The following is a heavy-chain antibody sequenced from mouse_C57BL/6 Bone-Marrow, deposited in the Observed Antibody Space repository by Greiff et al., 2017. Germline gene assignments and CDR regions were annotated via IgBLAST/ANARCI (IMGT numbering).Heavy chain of an antibody. J-gene: IGHJ4*01. V-gene: IGHV5-17*01. CDR3: ARSYYGSSYDAMDY. CDR2: ISSGSSTI. CDR1: GFTFSDYG. Sequence: EVKLVESGGGLVKPGGSLKLSCAASGFTFSDYGMHWVRQAPEKGLEWVAYISSGSSTIYYADTVKGRFTIARDNAKKTLFLQMTSLRSEATAMYYCARSYYGSSYDAMDYWGQGTSVTVSS. D-gene: IGHD1-1*01.